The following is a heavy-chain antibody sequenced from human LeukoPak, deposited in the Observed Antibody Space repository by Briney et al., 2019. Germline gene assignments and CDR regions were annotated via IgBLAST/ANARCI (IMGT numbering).Heavy chain of an antibody. Sequence: ASVKVSCKASGYTFTSDDINWVRQATGQGLEWMGWMNPNSGNTGYAQKFQGRVTMTTDTSTSTAYMELRSLRSDDTAVYYCARQPRFLEWLSPFDYWGQGTLVTVS. CDR3: ARQPRFLEWLSPFDY. J-gene: IGHJ4*02. V-gene: IGHV1-8*02. CDR1: GYTFTSDD. CDR2: MNPNSGNT. D-gene: IGHD3-3*01.